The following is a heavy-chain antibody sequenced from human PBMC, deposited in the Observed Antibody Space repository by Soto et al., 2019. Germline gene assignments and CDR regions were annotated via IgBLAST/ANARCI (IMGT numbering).Heavy chain of an antibody. D-gene: IGHD6-25*01. V-gene: IGHV3-48*01. Sequence: GSLRLSCAASGFSFSAFSFSWVRQAPGKGLEWLSYISSSFTTIYYTDSVKGRVAISRDNAKNSLYLQMNSLRAEDTAVYYCARSGFTYGVDVWGQGTTVTVSS. J-gene: IGHJ6*02. CDR2: ISSSFTTI. CDR1: GFSFSAFS. CDR3: ARSGFTYGVDV.